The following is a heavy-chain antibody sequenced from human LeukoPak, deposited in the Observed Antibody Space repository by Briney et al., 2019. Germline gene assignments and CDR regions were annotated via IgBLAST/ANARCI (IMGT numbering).Heavy chain of an antibody. D-gene: IGHD1-20*01. J-gene: IGHJ4*02. CDR2: IYSGGST. Sequence: GGSLRLSCAASGFTVSSNYMSWVRQAPGKGLEWVSVIYSGGSTYYADSVKGRFTISRDNSKNALYLQMNSLRAEDTAVYYCAREDNWNRIYYFDYWGQGTLVTVSS. CDR1: GFTVSSNY. CDR3: AREDNWNRIYYFDY. V-gene: IGHV3-53*01.